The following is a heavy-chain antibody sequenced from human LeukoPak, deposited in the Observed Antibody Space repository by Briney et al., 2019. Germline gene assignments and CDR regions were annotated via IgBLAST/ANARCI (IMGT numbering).Heavy chain of an antibody. CDR3: ARGGPDYFDY. J-gene: IGHJ4*02. D-gene: IGHD3-16*01. V-gene: IGHV3-30-3*01. CDR1: GFTFSNAY. CDR2: ISYDGSNK. Sequence: GGSLRLSCAASGFTFSNAYMNWVRQAPGKGLEWVAVISYDGSNKYYADSVKGRFTISRDNSKNTLYLQMNSLRAEDTAVYYCARGGPDYFDYWGQGTLVTVSS.